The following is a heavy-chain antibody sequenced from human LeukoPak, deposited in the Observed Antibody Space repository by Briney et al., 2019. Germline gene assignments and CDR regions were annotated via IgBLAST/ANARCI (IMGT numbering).Heavy chain of an antibody. V-gene: IGHV3-53*01. CDR3: ASRRSRDGYNYYYYGMDV. CDR2: IYSGGST. CDR1: GSTVSSNY. J-gene: IGHJ6*02. D-gene: IGHD5-24*01. Sequence: GGSLRLSCAASGSTVSSNYMSWVRQAPGKGLEWVSVIYSGGSTYYADSVKGRFTISRDNSKNTLYLQMNSLRAEDTAVYYCASRRSRDGYNYYYYGMDVWGQGTTVTVSS.